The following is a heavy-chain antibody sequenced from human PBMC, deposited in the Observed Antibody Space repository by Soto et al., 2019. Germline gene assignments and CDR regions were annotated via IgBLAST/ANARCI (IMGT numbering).Heavy chain of an antibody. V-gene: IGHV1-46*01. D-gene: IGHD5-18*01. CDR3: AREATAMVPSFYYYGMDV. CDR2: INPSGGGT. Sequence: ASVKVSCKASGYTFTSYYIHWVRQAPGQGLEWMGIINPSGGGTTYAQKFQGRVTMTRDTSTTTVYMELSSLRSEDTAVYYCAREATAMVPSFYYYGMDVWGQGTTVTVS. CDR1: GYTFTSYY. J-gene: IGHJ6*02.